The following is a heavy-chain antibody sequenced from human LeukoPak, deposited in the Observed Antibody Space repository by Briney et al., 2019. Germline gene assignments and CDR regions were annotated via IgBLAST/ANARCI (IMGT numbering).Heavy chain of an antibody. Sequence: ASVKVSCKASGYTFSRYDINWVRQAPRQGLEWMGWINTNTGNPTYAQGFTGRFVFSLDTSVSTAYPQISSLKAEDTAVYYCARDPVAAAGLNYGMDVWGQGTTVTVSS. CDR3: ARDPVAAAGLNYGMDV. V-gene: IGHV7-4-1*02. CDR1: GYTFSRYD. J-gene: IGHJ6*02. CDR2: INTNTGNP. D-gene: IGHD6-13*01.